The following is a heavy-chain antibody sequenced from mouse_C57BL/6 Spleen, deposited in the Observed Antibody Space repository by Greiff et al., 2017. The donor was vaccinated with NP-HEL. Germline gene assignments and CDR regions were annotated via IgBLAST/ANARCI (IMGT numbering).Heavy chain of an antibody. CDR3: ARTYYADWDYFDY. D-gene: IGHD1-1*01. J-gene: IGHJ2*01. CDR1: GYTFTSYW. Sequence: QVQLQQPGAELVKPGASVKLSCKASGYTFTSYWMQWVKQRPGQGLEWIGEIDPSDSNTNYNQKFKGRATLTVDTSSSTAYMKLSSLTSEDSAVYYCARTYYADWDYFDYWGQGTTLTVSS. V-gene: IGHV1-50*01. CDR2: IDPSDSNT.